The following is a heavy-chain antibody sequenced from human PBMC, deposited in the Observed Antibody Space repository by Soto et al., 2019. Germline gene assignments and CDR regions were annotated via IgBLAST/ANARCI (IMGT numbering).Heavy chain of an antibody. CDR2: IIPIFGTA. CDR1: GGTFSSYA. D-gene: IGHD6-13*01. Sequence: QVQLVQSGAEVKKPGSSVKVSCKASGGTFSSYAISWVRQAPGQGLEWMGGIIPIFGTANYAQKFQGRVTITADESTGTAYMGLSSLRSEDTAVYYCARDPILSSSPNYGMDVWGQGTTVTVSS. J-gene: IGHJ6*02. CDR3: ARDPILSSSPNYGMDV. V-gene: IGHV1-69*12.